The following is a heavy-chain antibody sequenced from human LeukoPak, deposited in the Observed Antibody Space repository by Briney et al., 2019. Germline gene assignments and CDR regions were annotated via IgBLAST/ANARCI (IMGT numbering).Heavy chain of an antibody. CDR3: ASSDWNYGALDY. CDR1: GFTFRNYA. D-gene: IGHD1-7*01. CDR2: ISAADGDNT. J-gene: IGHJ4*02. Sequence: GGSLRLSCAASGFTFRNYAMGWVRQAPGKGLEWVSVISAADGDNTYYADSVKGRFSISRDNSKNTVFLQMNSLRVEDTAVYYCASSDWNYGALDYWGQGTLVTVSS. V-gene: IGHV3-23*01.